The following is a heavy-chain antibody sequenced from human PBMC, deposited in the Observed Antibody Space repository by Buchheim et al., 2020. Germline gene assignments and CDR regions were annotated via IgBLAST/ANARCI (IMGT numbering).Heavy chain of an antibody. CDR3: ASNVVVPAAIPRDYYYGMDV. J-gene: IGHJ6*02. D-gene: IGHD2-2*01. CDR2: IYYSGST. V-gene: IGHV4-34*01. CDR1: GGSFSGYN. Sequence: QVQLQQWGAGLLKPSETLSLTCAVYGGSFSGYNWSWIRQPPGKGLEWIGYIYYSGSTYYNPSLKSRVTISVDTSKNQFSLKLSSVTAADTAVYYCASNVVVPAAIPRDYYYGMDVWGQETT.